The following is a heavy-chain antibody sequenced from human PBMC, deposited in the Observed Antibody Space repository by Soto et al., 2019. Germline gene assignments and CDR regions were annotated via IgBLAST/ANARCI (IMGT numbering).Heavy chain of an antibody. CDR2: ISGSGGST. J-gene: IGHJ6*02. D-gene: IGHD2-21*01. CDR1: GFTFSSYA. Sequence: GGSLRLSCAASGFTFSSYAVSWVRQAPGKGLDWVSAISGSGGSTYYADSVKGRFTISRDNSKNTLYLQMNSLRAEDTAVYYCAKDQYHGDSNHYYYYGMDVWGQGTTVTVSS. CDR3: AKDQYHGDSNHYYYYGMDV. V-gene: IGHV3-23*01.